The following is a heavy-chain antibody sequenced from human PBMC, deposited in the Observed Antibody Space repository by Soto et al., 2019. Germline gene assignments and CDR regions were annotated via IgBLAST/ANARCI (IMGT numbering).Heavy chain of an antibody. J-gene: IGHJ5*02. CDR3: AKDLRPGLSVPTKSGFDP. D-gene: IGHD3-10*01. CDR2: ISYDGNNK. V-gene: IGHV3-30-3*01. Sequence: GGSLRLSCAAPGFTFSSYVMYWVRQAPGKGLEWVATISYDGNNKYYADSVKGRFTLSRDNSKNTLYLQMNSLRAEDTAVYFCAKDLRPGLSVPTKSGFDPWGQGTLVTVSS. CDR1: GFTFSSYV.